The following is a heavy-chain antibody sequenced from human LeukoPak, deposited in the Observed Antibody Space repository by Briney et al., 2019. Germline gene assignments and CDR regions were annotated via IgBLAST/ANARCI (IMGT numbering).Heavy chain of an antibody. CDR2: ISGNGGST. Sequence: GGSLRFSCAASGFTFISYAMSWVRQAPGKGLEWVSVISGNGGSTHYADSAKGRFTISRDNSKNTLYLQMSSLRAEDTAVYYCAKESPVFDYWGQGTLVTVSS. V-gene: IGHV3-23*01. CDR3: AKESPVFDY. CDR1: GFTFISYA. J-gene: IGHJ4*02.